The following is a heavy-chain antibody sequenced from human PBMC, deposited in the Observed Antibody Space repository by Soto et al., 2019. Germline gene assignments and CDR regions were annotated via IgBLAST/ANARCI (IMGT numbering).Heavy chain of an antibody. D-gene: IGHD2-15*01. CDR3: ARGSIDKYYFDY. V-gene: IGHV4-34*01. Sequence: SETLSLTCAVYGGSFSGYYWSWIRQPPGKGLEWIGAINHSGSTNYNPSLKSRVTISVDTSKNQFSLKLSSVTAADTAVYYCARGSIDKYYFDYWGQGTLVTVSS. J-gene: IGHJ4*02. CDR1: GGSFSGYY. CDR2: INHSGST.